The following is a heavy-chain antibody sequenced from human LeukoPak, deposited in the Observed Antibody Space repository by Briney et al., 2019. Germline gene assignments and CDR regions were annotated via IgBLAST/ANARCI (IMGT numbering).Heavy chain of an antibody. CDR1: GFTFSSYR. CDR2: INSDGTST. V-gene: IGHV3-74*01. Sequence: SGGSLRLSCVASGFTFSSYRMHWVRQAPGKGLVWVSLINSDGTSTSYADSVKGRFTISRDNAKNTLNLQMNSLSAEDTAVYYCARGNYGMDVWGQGTTVTVSS. J-gene: IGHJ6*02. D-gene: IGHD2/OR15-2a*01. CDR3: ARGNYGMDV.